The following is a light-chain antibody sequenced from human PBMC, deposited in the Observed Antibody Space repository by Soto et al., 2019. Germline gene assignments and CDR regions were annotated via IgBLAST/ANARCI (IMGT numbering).Light chain of an antibody. CDR3: QQYNNWPRT. CDR1: QSVSSY. Sequence: EIVLPQSPATLSLSPGASAPLSCRASQSVSSYLAWYPQKPGQAPRLLIYDASNRATGIPARFSGSGSGTEFTLTISSLQSEEFAVYYCQQYNNWPRTVGQGTKVDNK. V-gene: IGKV3-11*01. CDR2: DAS. J-gene: IGKJ1*01.